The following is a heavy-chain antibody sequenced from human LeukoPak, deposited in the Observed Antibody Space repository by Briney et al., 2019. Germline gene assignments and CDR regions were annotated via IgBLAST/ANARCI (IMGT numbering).Heavy chain of an antibody. CDR2: IKQDGSDK. CDR1: GFSLSTYW. V-gene: IGHV3-7*01. Sequence: GGSLRLSCAASGFSLSTYWMSWVRQAPGKGLEWVANIKQDGSDKYHVDSVKGRFTISRDNAKNSLFLQMNSLKADDTAVYYCARDGGVLTGLPGAFNIWGRGTMVTVSS. CDR3: ARDGGVLTGLPGAFNI. J-gene: IGHJ3*02. D-gene: IGHD2-21*02.